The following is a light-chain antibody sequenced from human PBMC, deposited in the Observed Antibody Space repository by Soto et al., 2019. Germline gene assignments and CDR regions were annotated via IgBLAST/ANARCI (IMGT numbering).Light chain of an antibody. CDR1: QSISSDY. V-gene: IGKV3-20*01. CDR2: DAS. CDR3: QQYGSSPWT. Sequence: EVVLTQSPDTLSLSPGERATLSCRASQSISSDYLVWYKQNPGRSPRLLIYDASNRATGIPDRLSGSGSGTDFTLTISSLEPEDFAVYYGQQYGSSPWTFGQGTKVDIK. J-gene: IGKJ1*01.